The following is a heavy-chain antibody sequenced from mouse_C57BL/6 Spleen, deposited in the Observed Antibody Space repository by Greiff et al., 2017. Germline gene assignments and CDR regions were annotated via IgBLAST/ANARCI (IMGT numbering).Heavy chain of an antibody. D-gene: IGHD3-1*01. J-gene: IGHJ1*03. V-gene: IGHV1-55*01. CDR3: ARRGLLGKSWYFDV. Sequence: QVQLKQPGAELVKPGASVKMSCKASGYTFTSYWITWVKQRPGQGLEWIGDIYPGSGSTNYNEKFKSKATLTVDTSSSTAYMQLSSLTSEDSAVYYCARRGLLGKSWYFDVWGTGTTVTVSS. CDR1: GYTFTSYW. CDR2: IYPGSGST.